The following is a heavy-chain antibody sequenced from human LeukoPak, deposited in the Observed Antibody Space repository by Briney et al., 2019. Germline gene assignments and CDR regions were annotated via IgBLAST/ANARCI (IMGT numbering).Heavy chain of an antibody. CDR2: IYPDGSDQ. CDR3: ARDLAY. J-gene: IGHJ4*02. Sequence: GGSLRLSCAASGFSFSNYWMTWVRQTPGKGLEWVATIYPDGSDQDYVDFVKGRFTISRDNAKNSLYLQMNSLSAEDTAVYYCARDLAYWRQGRLVTVCS. CDR1: GFSFSNYW. V-gene: IGHV3-7*04.